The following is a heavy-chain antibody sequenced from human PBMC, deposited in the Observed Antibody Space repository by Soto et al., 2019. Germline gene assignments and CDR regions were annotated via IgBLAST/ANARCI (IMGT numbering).Heavy chain of an antibody. CDR3: AKTIEQQLVRCAFDI. CDR1: GFTFTSYS. D-gene: IGHD6-13*01. J-gene: IGHJ3*02. CDR2: VRNSGADT. Sequence: EVQLLESGGGLAQPGGSLRLSCAASGFTFTSYSMNWVRQAPGKGLEWVSSVRNSGADTYYADSVKGRFTISRDNSKNTLYLQMNSLRAEDTAIYYCAKTIEQQLVRCAFDIWGQGTMVTVSS. V-gene: IGHV3-23*01.